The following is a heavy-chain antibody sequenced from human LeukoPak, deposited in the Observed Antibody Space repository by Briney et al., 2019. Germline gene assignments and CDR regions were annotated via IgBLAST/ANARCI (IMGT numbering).Heavy chain of an antibody. J-gene: IGHJ4*02. Sequence: SETLSLTCAVYGGPFSGYYWSWIRQPPGKGLEWIGEINHSGSTNYNPSLKSRVTISVDTSKNQFSLKLSSVTAADTAVYYCAGVSYYDSSGYYHYFDYWGQGTLVTVSS. CDR1: GGPFSGYY. D-gene: IGHD3-22*01. CDR2: INHSGST. CDR3: AGVSYYDSSGYYHYFDY. V-gene: IGHV4-34*01.